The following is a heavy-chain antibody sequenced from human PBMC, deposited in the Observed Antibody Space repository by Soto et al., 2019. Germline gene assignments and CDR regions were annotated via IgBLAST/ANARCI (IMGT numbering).Heavy chain of an antibody. CDR1: GYSFTSYW. J-gene: IGHJ5*02. V-gene: IGHV5-51*01. CDR3: ARGTWGQQLIYPQYNWFDP. CDR2: IYPGDSDT. D-gene: IGHD2-2*02. Sequence: PGESLKISCKGSGYSFTSYWIGWVRQMPGKGLEWMGIIYPGDSDTRYSPSFQGQVTISADKSISTAYLQWSSLKASDTAMYYCARGTWGQQLIYPQYNWFDPWGQGTLVTVSS.